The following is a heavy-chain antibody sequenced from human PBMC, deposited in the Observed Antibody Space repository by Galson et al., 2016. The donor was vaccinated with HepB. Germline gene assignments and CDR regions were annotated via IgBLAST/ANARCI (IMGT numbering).Heavy chain of an antibody. CDR1: GGTFSGFA. V-gene: IGHV1-69*13. D-gene: IGHD4-17*01. J-gene: IGHJ5*02. CDR2: ITPIFGRP. Sequence: SVKVSCKASGGTFSGFAVSWVRQAPGQGLEWMGGITPIFGRPTYAQKFQGRVTIISDEPTSTAFMDLASLTSEDTALYYCALQNSGDFDRYLGPWGQGTLVIVSS. CDR3: ALQNSGDFDRYLGP.